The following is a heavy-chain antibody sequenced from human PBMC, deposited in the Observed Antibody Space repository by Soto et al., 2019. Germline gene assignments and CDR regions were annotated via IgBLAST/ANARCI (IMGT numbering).Heavy chain of an antibody. CDR1: GFTFSMSA. J-gene: IGHJ4*02. D-gene: IGHD6-6*01. CDR3: ATVHSTSRSFDY. V-gene: IGHV3-23*01. Sequence: EVQLLESGGCLVQPGGSLRLSCAASGFTFSMSAMTWVRQAPGKGLEWVSTTGLNGRTTYYADSVKGRFTVSRDNSKNTLDLHMSSLRAEDTAVYYCATVHSTSRSFDYWGQGTLVTVSS. CDR2: TGLNGRTT.